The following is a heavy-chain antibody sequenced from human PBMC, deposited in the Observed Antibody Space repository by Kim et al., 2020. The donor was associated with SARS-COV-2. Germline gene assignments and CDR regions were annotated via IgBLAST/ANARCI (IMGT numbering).Heavy chain of an antibody. CDR3: ARDQGSGWYDDYYYGMDV. J-gene: IGHJ6*02. V-gene: IGHV3-21*01. CDR2: ISSSSSYI. CDR1: GFTFSSYS. D-gene: IGHD6-19*01. Sequence: GGSLRLSCAASGFTFSSYSMNWVRQAPGKGLEWVSSISSSSSYIYYADSVKGRFTISRDNAKNSLYLQMNSLRAEDTAVYYCARDQGSGWYDDYYYGMDVWGQGTTVTVSS.